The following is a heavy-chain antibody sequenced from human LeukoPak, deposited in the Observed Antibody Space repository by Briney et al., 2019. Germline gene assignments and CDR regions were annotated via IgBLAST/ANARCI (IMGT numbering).Heavy chain of an antibody. CDR2: ISDNGRT. Sequence: KPSETLSLTCSVSGGSIKSYYWNWLRQPPGKGLEWIGYISDNGRTNYNPSLESRATISVDTSKNQFSLKLSSVTAADTAVYYCARSYGLMTTVTTNINYYYGMDVWGQGTTVTVSS. V-gene: IGHV4-59*08. D-gene: IGHD4-17*01. CDR3: ARSYGLMTTVTTNINYYYGMDV. CDR1: GGSIKSYY. J-gene: IGHJ6*02.